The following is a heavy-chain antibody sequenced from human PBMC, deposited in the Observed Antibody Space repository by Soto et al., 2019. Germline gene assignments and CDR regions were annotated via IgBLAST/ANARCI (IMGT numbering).Heavy chain of an antibody. J-gene: IGHJ5*02. D-gene: IGHD2-21*02. V-gene: IGHV3-23*01. CDR1: GFTFSSYA. CDR3: AKDISSDWTKNWFDP. CDR2: ISAGSGST. Sequence: VGSLRLSCAASGFTFSSYAMSWIRQAPGKGLEWVSAISAGSGSTSYADSVKGRFTISRDNLKNTLYLQMTILRAEDTAFYYCAKDISSDWTKNWFDPWGQGTLVTVSS.